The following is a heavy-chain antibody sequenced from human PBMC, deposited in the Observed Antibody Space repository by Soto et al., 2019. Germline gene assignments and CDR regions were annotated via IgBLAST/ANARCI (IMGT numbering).Heavy chain of an antibody. D-gene: IGHD4-17*01. CDR3: ARGATVTVLNWFDP. CDR2: ISYDGSNK. Sequence: QVQLVESGGGVVQPGRSLRLSCAASGFTFSSYAMHWVRQAPGKGLEWVAVISYDGSNKYYADSVKGRFTISRDNSKNTLYLQMNSLRAEDTAVYYCARGATVTVLNWFDPWGQGTLVTVS. V-gene: IGHV3-30-3*01. J-gene: IGHJ5*02. CDR1: GFTFSSYA.